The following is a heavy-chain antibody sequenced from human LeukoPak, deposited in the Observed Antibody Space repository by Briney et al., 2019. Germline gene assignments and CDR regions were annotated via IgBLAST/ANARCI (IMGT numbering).Heavy chain of an antibody. V-gene: IGHV4-34*01. Sequence: SETLSLTCAVHGEPFSAYFWSWLRQVPGKGLEWIGEIDHRGSSNYNPPLKSRATISVDTSKNHFSLSLTSVTAADTAVYYCATRSSTLAAARCFDDWGQGTVVTVSS. CDR3: ATRSSTLAAARCFDD. J-gene: IGHJ4*03. CDR2: IDHRGSS. D-gene: IGHD6-6*01. CDR1: GEPFSAYF.